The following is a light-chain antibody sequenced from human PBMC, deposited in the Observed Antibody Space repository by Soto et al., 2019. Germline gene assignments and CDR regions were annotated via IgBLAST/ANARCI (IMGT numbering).Light chain of an antibody. CDR2: GAS. J-gene: IGKJ2*01. CDR3: QQGDNFPLT. V-gene: IGKV1-12*01. CDR1: QGISSS. Sequence: DIQMTQSPPSVSASVGDNVTVTCRASQGISSSLAWYQQKPGKAPKLLIYGASTVQNGVPSRFRGTGSGTDVTLPNTGLRPEDFANYFCQQGDNFPLTFGQGTRVDMK.